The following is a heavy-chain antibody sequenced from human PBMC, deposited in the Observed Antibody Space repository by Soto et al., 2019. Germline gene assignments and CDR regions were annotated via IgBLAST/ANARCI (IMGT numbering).Heavy chain of an antibody. V-gene: IGHV3-33*06. D-gene: IGHD2-8*02. J-gene: IGHJ3*02. Sequence: GGSLRLSCAASGFIFSNFGMHWVRQAPGKGLEWVAVIWYDGSNEYYADSVKGRFTISKDNSKSTLYLQMNSLRAEDTAVYYCAKATATGGGAFDICGQGKVVT. CDR2: IWYDGSNE. CDR3: AKATATGGGAFDI. CDR1: GFIFSNFG.